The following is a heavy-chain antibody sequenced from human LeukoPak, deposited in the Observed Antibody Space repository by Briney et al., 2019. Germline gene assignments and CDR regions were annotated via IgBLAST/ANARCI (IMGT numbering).Heavy chain of an antibody. D-gene: IGHD3-10*01. CDR1: GFTFDDYG. CDR3: AREDDGSERDYTVFDY. V-gene: IGHV3-20*04. CDR2: INWNGGRR. J-gene: IGHJ4*02. Sequence: GGSLRLSCAASGFTFDDYGMSWVRQVPGKGLEWVSSINWNGGRRDYADSVKGRFTISGDNAKNSLYLQMNSLKAEDTAMYYCAREDDGSERDYTVFDYWGQGTLVTVSS.